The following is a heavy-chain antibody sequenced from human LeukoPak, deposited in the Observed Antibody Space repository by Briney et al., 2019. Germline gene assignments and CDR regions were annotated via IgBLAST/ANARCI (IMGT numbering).Heavy chain of an antibody. Sequence: GGSLRLSCVASGFTFSSYWMTWVRQAPGKGLEWVANIKTDGSQIYYVDSVKGRFTISRDNAKNSLYLQMNSLRAEDTAVYYCAKWERGYYDSSGYYFDYWGQGTLVTVSS. CDR1: GFTFSSYW. CDR3: AKWERGYYDSSGYYFDY. V-gene: IGHV3-7*03. CDR2: IKTDGSQI. D-gene: IGHD3-22*01. J-gene: IGHJ4*02.